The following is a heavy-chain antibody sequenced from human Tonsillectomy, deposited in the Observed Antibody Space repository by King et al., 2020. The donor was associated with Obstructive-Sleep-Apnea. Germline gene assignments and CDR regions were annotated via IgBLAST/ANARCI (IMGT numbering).Heavy chain of an antibody. CDR1: GFTFSSYG. CDR2: IWYDGSNK. Sequence: VQLVESGGGVVQPGRSLRLSCAASGFTFSSYGMHWVRQAPGKGLEWVAVIWYDGSNKYYADSVKGRFTISRDNSKNTLYLQMNSLRAEDTAVYYCARAWDCSGGSCYSFIFDPWGQGTLVTVSS. J-gene: IGHJ5*02. V-gene: IGHV3-33*01. D-gene: IGHD2-15*01. CDR3: ARAWDCSGGSCYSFIFDP.